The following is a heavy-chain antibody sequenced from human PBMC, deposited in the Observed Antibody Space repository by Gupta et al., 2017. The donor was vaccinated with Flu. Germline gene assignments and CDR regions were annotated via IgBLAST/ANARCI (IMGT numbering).Heavy chain of an antibody. CDR1: GFTFSSYN. D-gene: IGHD4-23*01. CDR3: ARDGNYGGNSYGAFDI. V-gene: IGHV3-21*01. J-gene: IGHJ3*02. Sequence: EVQLVESGGGLVKPGGSLRLSCAASGFTFSSYNMNWVRQSPGKGLEWVSSMSSSSSYIYYADSVKGRFTISRDNAKNSLYLQMNSLRAEDTAMYYCARDGNYGGNSYGAFDIWGQGTMVTVSS. CDR2: MSSSSSYI.